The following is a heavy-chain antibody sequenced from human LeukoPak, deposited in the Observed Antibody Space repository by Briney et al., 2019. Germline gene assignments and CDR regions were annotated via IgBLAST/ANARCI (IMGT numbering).Heavy chain of an antibody. CDR3: ARRDGDYSPFDY. CDR1: GGPFSGFY. V-gene: IGHV4-34*01. Sequence: PSETLSLTCAVYGGPFSGFYWTWIRQPPGKGLEWIGEINHSGGTKYKPSLKSRVTISVDTSKTQFSLKLNSVTAADTAVYYCARRDGDYSPFDYWGQGTLVTVSS. D-gene: IGHD4-17*01. J-gene: IGHJ4*02. CDR2: INHSGGT.